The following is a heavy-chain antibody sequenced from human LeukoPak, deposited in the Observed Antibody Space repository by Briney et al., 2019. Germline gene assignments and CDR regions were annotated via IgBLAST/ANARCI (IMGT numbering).Heavy chain of an antibody. V-gene: IGHV4-59*13. D-gene: IGHD2-21*02. J-gene: IGHJ4*02. CDR3: ARGTYCGGDCYYFDY. Sequence: SETLSLTCTVSGGSISSYYWTWIRQPLGEGLERIGYIYYTGSTNYNPSLKNRVTISGDTSKRQFSLELNSVTAADAAVYYCARGTYCGGDCYYFDYWGQGTLVTVSS. CDR1: GGSISSYY. CDR2: IYYTGST.